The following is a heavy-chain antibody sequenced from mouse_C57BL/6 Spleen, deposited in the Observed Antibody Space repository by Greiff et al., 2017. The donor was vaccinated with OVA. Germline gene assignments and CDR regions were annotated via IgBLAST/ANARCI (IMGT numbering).Heavy chain of an antibody. CDR1: GYTFTSYW. CDR2: IDPSDSYT. J-gene: IGHJ2*01. Sequence: QVQLQQPGAELVRPGTSVKLSCKASGYTFTSYWMHWVKQRPGQGLEWIGVIDPSDSYTNYNQKFKGKATLTVDTSSSTAYMQLSSLTSEDSAVYYCARRLTGNYFDYWGQGTTLTVSS. D-gene: IGHD4-1*01. CDR3: ARRLTGNYFDY. V-gene: IGHV1-59*01.